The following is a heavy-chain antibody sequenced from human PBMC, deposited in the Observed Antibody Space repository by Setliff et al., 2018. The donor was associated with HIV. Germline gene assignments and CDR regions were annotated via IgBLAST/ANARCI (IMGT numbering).Heavy chain of an antibody. CDR2: IYYSGGT. J-gene: IGHJ6*03. V-gene: IGHV4-59*01. CDR3: ASYLLGYCSSTSCHSHYMDV. CDR1: GGSIRCYY. Sequence: SETLSLTCTVSGGSIRCYYWSWIRQPPGKGLEWIGYIYYSGGTNYNPSLKSRVTISVDTSKNQFSLKLSSVTAADTAVYYCASYLLGYCSSTSCHSHYMDVLGKGTTVTVSS. D-gene: IGHD2-2*01.